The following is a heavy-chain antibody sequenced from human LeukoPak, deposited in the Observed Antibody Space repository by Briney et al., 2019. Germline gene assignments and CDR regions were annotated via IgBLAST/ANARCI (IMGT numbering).Heavy chain of an antibody. V-gene: IGHV3-9*01. CDR2: ISWNSGSI. J-gene: IGHJ5*01. D-gene: IGHD4-23*01. CDR3: VNDGEYGGANWFDS. CDR1: GFTFDDYA. Sequence: GGSLRLSCAASGFTFDDYAMHWVRQAPGKGLEWVSGISWNSGSIGYADSVKGRFTISRDNAKNSLYLQMNSLRAEDTALYYCVNDGEYGGANWFDSWGQGTLVTVSS.